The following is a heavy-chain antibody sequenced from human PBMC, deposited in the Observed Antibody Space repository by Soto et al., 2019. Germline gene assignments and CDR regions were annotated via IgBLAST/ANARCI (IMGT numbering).Heavy chain of an antibody. CDR2: IQIGGKT. CDR3: ARENVLRFLEWLPRQGMDV. CDR1: GFPVGTSY. J-gene: IGHJ6*02. D-gene: IGHD3-3*01. V-gene: IGHV3-53*01. Sequence: GVSLRLSCAASGFPVGTSYVHGVLQSPWNGLEWVSAIQIGGKTYYADSVKGRFIISRDNSENTVYLQMSSLRAEDTAVYFCARENVLRFLEWLPRQGMDVWGQGTTVTVSS.